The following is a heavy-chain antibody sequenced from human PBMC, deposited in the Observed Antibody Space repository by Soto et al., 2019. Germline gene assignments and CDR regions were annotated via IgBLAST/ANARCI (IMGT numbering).Heavy chain of an antibody. J-gene: IGHJ6*02. Sequence: QITLKESGPTLVKPTQTLTLTCTFSGFSLSTGGVGVGWIRQPPGKALEWLALIYWDDDKRYSPSLKSRLTGTKDTSQAQVVLTMANMDPVDTATYSCAHSRCGGDCLRSYSSHYYYGMDVWGQGTTVTVSS. D-gene: IGHD2-21*02. CDR1: GFSLSTGGVG. CDR3: AHSRCGGDCLRSYSSHYYYGMDV. CDR2: IYWDDDK. V-gene: IGHV2-5*02.